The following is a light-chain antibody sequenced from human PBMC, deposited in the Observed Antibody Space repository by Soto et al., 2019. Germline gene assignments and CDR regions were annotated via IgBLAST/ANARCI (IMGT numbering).Light chain of an antibody. CDR2: DAS. CDR1: QDIATY. J-gene: IGKJ5*01. V-gene: IGKV1-33*01. Sequence: MQMTQSRSSLSGSVGNRVTTTCQASQDIATYLNWYQQKPGKAPKLLIYDASDLETGVPSRFSGSGSGTGFTFTISSLQPEDFATYYCQQYESLPLTFGQGTRLEIK. CDR3: QQYESLPLT.